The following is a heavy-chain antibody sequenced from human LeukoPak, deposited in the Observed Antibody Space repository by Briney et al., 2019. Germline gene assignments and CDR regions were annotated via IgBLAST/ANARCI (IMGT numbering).Heavy chain of an antibody. D-gene: IGHD6-19*01. CDR1: GFTFSSYA. CDR2: ISGSGGST. Sequence: GGSLRLSCAASGFTFSSYAMSWVRQAPGKGLEWVSAISGSGGSTYYADSVKGRFTISRDNAKNSLYLQMNSLRVEDTAFYYCAKDNRRHYTSGPNPDSLHWGQGALVIVSS. V-gene: IGHV3-23*01. CDR3: AKDNRRHYTSGPNPDSLH. J-gene: IGHJ4*02.